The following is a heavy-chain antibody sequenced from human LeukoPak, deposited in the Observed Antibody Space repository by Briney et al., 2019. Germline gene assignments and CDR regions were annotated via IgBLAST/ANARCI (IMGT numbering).Heavy chain of an antibody. V-gene: IGHV4-34*01. Sequence: SETLSHTCAVYGGSFSGYYWSWIRQPPGKGLEWIGEINHSGSTNYNPSLKSRVTISVDTSKNQFSLKLSPVTAADTAVYYCARVPARAYYDTSGYPQAALDYWGQGTLVTVSS. D-gene: IGHD3-22*01. CDR1: GGSFSGYY. CDR2: INHSGST. CDR3: ARVPARAYYDTSGYPQAALDY. J-gene: IGHJ4*02.